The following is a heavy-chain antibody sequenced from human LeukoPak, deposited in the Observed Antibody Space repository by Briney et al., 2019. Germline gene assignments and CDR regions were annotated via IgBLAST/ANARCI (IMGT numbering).Heavy chain of an antibody. Sequence: GGSLRLSCAASGFTFSSYGMHWVRQAPGKGLEWVAVISYDGSNKYYADSVKGRFTISRDNSKNTLYLQMNSLRAEDTAVYYCAKGLTAAETDIVVVPAAIPLSWGQGTLVTVSS. CDR1: GFTFSSYG. CDR2: ISYDGSNK. D-gene: IGHD2-2*01. V-gene: IGHV3-30*18. CDR3: AKGLTAAETDIVVVPAAIPLS. J-gene: IGHJ5*02.